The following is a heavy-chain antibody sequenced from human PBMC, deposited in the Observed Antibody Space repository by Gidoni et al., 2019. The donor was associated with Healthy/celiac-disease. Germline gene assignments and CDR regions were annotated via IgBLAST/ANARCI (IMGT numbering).Heavy chain of an antibody. CDR3: AGVQWLVRAFDI. V-gene: IGHV4-39*01. CDR1: GGSISSSSYY. D-gene: IGHD6-19*01. CDR2: IYYSGST. Sequence: QLQLQESGPGLVKLSETLSLTCTVSGGSISSSSYYWGWIRQPPGKGLEWIGSIYYSGSTYYNPSLKSRVTISVDTSKNQFSLKLSSVTAADTAVYYCAGVQWLVRAFDIWGQGTMVTVSS. J-gene: IGHJ3*02.